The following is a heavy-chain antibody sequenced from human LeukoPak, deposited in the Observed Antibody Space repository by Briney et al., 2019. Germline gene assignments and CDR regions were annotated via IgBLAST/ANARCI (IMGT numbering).Heavy chain of an antibody. CDR2: ISSSGSTI. CDR1: GFTFSDYY. CDR3: ARVRDYYDSSGYYY. V-gene: IGHV3-11*01. D-gene: IGHD3-22*01. J-gene: IGHJ4*02. Sequence: GGSLRLSCAVSGFTFSDYYMSWIRQAPGKGLEWVSYISSSGSTIYYADSVKGRFTISRDNAKNSLYLQMNSLRAEDTAVYYCARVRDYYDSSGYYYWGQGTLVTVSS.